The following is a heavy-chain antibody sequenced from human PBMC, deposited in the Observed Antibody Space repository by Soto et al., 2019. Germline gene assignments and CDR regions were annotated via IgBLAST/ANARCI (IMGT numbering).Heavy chain of an antibody. V-gene: IGHV3-33*01. CDR2: IWYDGSNK. CDR1: GFTFISYG. J-gene: IGHJ6*02. CDR3: ARDSFSIPDYGDYAWDYYGMDV. Sequence: PGVSLRLSCAASGFTFISYGMHWVRQAPGKGLEWVAVIWYDGSNKYYADSVKGRFTISRDNSKNTLYLQMNSLRAEDTAVYYCARDSFSIPDYGDYAWDYYGMDVWGQGTTVTVSS. D-gene: IGHD4-17*01.